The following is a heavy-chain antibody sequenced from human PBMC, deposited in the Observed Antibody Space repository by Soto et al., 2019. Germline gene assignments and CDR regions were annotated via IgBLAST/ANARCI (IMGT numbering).Heavy chain of an antibody. V-gene: IGHV1-69*02. D-gene: IGHD6-19*01. CDR1: GGTFSSYT. Sequence: ASVKVSCKASGGTFSSYTISWVRQAPGQGLEWMGRIIPILGIANYAQKFQGRVTITADKSTSTAYMELSSLRSEDTAVYYCARSSSGWYTSHNWFDPWGQGTLVTVSS. J-gene: IGHJ5*02. CDR3: ARSSSGWYTSHNWFDP. CDR2: IIPILGIA.